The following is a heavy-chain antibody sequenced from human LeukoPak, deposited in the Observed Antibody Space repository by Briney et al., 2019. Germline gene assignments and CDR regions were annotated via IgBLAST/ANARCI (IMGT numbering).Heavy chain of an antibody. CDR1: GLTVSSNC. Sequence: SGGSLRLSCAASGLTVSSNCMSWVRQSPGKGPEGGANIKQEESERYTVDSVKGRFTISRDKAKYSVYLQMNSLRAEDTALYYCASLSAYYYGSYFYYYMDVWGKGTPVTVSS. D-gene: IGHD3-10*01. CDR2: IKQEESER. V-gene: IGHV3-7*01. CDR3: ASLSAYYYGSYFYYYMDV. J-gene: IGHJ6*03.